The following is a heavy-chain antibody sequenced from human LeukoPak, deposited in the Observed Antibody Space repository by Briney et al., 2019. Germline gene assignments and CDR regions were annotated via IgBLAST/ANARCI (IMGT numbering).Heavy chain of an antibody. CDR1: GGSISSYY. CDR2: IYYSGST. D-gene: IGHD2-21*01. J-gene: IGHJ5*02. CDR3: ARRLARGGWFDP. Sequence: SETLSLTCTVSGGSISSYYWSWIRQPPGKGLEWIGYIYYSGSTNYNPSLKSRVTISVDTSKNQFSLKLSSVTAADTAVYYCARRLARGGWFDPWGQGTLVTVSS. V-gene: IGHV4-59*08.